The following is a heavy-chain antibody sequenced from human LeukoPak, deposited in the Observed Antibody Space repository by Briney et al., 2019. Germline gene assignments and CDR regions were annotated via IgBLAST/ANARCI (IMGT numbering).Heavy chain of an antibody. J-gene: IGHJ4*02. CDR2: IYTSGST. V-gene: IGHV4-61*02. CDR1: GGSISSGSNY. CDR3: AREDTIFGVVIDY. D-gene: IGHD3-3*01. Sequence: SETLSLTCTVSGGSISSGSNYWSWIRQPAGKGLEGIGRIYTSGSTNYNPSLKSRVTISVDTSKNQFSLKLSSVTAADTAVYYCAREDTIFGVVIDYWGQGTLVTVSS.